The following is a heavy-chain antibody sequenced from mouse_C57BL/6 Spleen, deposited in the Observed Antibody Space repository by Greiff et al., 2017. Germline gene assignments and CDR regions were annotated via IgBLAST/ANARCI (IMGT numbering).Heavy chain of an antibody. D-gene: IGHD2-5*01. CDR2: INPSSGYT. Sequence: ESGAELARPGASVKMSCKASGYTFTSYTMHWVKQRPGQGLEWIGYINPSSGYTKYNQKFKDKATLTADKSYSTAYMQLSSLTSEDSAVYYCAWEYSNYVDDFDYWGQGTTLTVSS. V-gene: IGHV1-4*01. CDR3: AWEYSNYVDDFDY. CDR1: GYTFTSYT. J-gene: IGHJ2*01.